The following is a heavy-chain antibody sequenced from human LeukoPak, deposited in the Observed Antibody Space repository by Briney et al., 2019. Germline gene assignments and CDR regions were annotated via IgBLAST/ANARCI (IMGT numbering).Heavy chain of an antibody. D-gene: IGHD1-1*01. CDR1: GFTFSDYW. CDR3: AVERSKLFTANWPY. V-gene: IGHV3-7*01. J-gene: IGHJ4*01. CDR2: MKEDGSEI. Sequence: GGALRLSCAASGFTFSDYWMTWVRQAPGKGLEWVANMKEDGSEIFYADSVKGRLTLSRNNAENELFGQMSRLRAEDTAVYYCAVERSKLFTANWPYWGHGTLVTVST.